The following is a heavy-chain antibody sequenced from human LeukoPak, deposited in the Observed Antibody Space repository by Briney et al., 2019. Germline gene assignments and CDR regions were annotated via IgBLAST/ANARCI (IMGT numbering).Heavy chain of an antibody. CDR2: IFPGDSDT. CDR3: AGTPYNSESLFDS. Sequence: GESLKISCKGSGYIFTSYWIGWVRQMPGKGLEWMGIIFPGDSDTRYSPSFQGQVTISADRSISTAYLHWSSLKASDSAMYYCAGTPYNSESLFDSWGQGTLVTVSP. V-gene: IGHV5-51*01. CDR1: GYIFTSYW. D-gene: IGHD1-14*01. J-gene: IGHJ5*01.